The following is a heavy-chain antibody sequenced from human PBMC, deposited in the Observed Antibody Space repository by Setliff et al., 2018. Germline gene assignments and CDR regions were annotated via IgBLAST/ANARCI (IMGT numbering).Heavy chain of an antibody. Sequence: GGSLRLSCAASGFTFSGYYMQWVRQAPGKGLEWVSYIGESGNNIHYADAVKGRFTISRDNSKNTLFLHMNSLRPEDTAVYYCARVCCYYNSGSSPNWFDPWGQGTLVTVSS. CDR1: GFTFSGYY. D-gene: IGHD3-10*01. J-gene: IGHJ5*02. V-gene: IGHV3-48*01. CDR2: IGESGNNI. CDR3: ARVCCYYNSGSSPNWFDP.